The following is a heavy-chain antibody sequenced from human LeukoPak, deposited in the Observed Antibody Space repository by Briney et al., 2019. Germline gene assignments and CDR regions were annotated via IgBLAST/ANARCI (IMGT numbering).Heavy chain of an antibody. V-gene: IGHV3-23*01. D-gene: IGHD5-12*01. CDR3: AKPRPFEVATTYFDY. Sequence: GGSLRLSCAASGFTFSIYGMTWVRQAPGKGLEWVSAISGGGGTTYYADSVKGRFTISRDNSKNTLYLQMNSLRAEDTAVYYCAKPRPFEVATTYFDYWGQGTLVTVSS. CDR1: GFTFSIYG. CDR2: ISGGGGTT. J-gene: IGHJ4*02.